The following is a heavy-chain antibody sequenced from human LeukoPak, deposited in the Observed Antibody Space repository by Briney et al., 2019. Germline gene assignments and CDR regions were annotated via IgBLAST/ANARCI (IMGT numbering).Heavy chain of an antibody. V-gene: IGHV3-21*01. CDR1: GFTFSSYS. D-gene: IGHD1-26*01. J-gene: IGHJ4*02. CDR2: ISSSSSYI. CDR3: ASCLVGATVY. Sequence: GGSLRLSCAASGFTFSSYSMNWVRQAPGKGLEWVSSISSSSSYIYYADSVKGRFTISRDNAKNSLYLQMNSLRAEGTAVYYCASCLVGATVYWGQGTLVTVSS.